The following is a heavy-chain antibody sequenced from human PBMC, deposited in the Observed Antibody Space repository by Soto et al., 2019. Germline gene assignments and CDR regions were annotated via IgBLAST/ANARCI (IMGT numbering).Heavy chain of an antibody. D-gene: IGHD1-26*01. CDR1: GFTFSSYS. CDR2: ISSSSSTI. Sequence: VQLVESGGGLVQPGGSLRLSCAASGFTFSSYSMNWVRQAPGKGLEWVSYISSSSSTIYYTDSVKGRFTISRDNAKNSLYLQMNSLRDEDTAVYYCAGDRSIVGAIYFDYWGQGTLVTVSS. V-gene: IGHV3-48*02. J-gene: IGHJ4*02. CDR3: AGDRSIVGAIYFDY.